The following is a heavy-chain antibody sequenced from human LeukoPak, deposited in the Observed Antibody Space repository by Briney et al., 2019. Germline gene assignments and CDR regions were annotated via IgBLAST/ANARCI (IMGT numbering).Heavy chain of an antibody. V-gene: IGHV3-23*01. Sequence: GGSLRFSGAASGFTFSSYAMSWVRPAPGKGREWVSAISGSGGSTYYADSVKGRFTISRDNSKNTLYLQMNSLRAEDTAVYYCAKRVDNRNYKLFDPWGQGTLVTVS. D-gene: IGHD1-7*01. J-gene: IGHJ5*02. CDR2: ISGSGGST. CDR3: AKRVDNRNYKLFDP. CDR1: GFTFSSYA.